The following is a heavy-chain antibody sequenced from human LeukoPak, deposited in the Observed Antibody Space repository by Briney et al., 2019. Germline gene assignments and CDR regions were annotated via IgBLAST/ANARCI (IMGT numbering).Heavy chain of an antibody. CDR3: ARERSIVANRGVDY. D-gene: IGHD5-12*01. V-gene: IGHV3-21*01. CDR2: ISSSSSYI. J-gene: IGHJ4*02. Sequence: GGSLRLSCAASGFTFSSYSMNWVRQAPGKGLEWVSSISSSSSYIYYADSVKGRFTISRDNAKNSLYLQMISLRAEDTAVYYCARERSIVANRGVDYWGQGTLVTVSS. CDR1: GFTFSSYS.